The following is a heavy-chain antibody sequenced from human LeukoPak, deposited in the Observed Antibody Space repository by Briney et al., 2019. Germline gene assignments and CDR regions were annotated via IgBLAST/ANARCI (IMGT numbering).Heavy chain of an antibody. Sequence: SETLSLTCTVSGGSISSYYWSWIRQPPGKGLEWIGYIYYSGSTNYNPSLKSRVTISVDTSKNQFSLKLSSVAAADTAVYYCARAPDDIRGYYPLDYWGQGTLVTVSS. J-gene: IGHJ4*02. CDR3: ARAPDDIRGYYPLDY. CDR1: GGSISSYY. V-gene: IGHV4-59*01. CDR2: IYYSGST. D-gene: IGHD3-22*01.